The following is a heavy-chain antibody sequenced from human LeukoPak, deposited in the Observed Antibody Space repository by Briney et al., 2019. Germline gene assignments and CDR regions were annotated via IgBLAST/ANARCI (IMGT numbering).Heavy chain of an antibody. CDR3: ARVYNYVFDY. Sequence: GGSLRLSCAASGFTVSSSHMTWVRQAVGKGLEWVSFIYSGGHTSYADSVKGRFTISRDNSKNTLYLQMNSLRAEDTAVYYCARVYNYVFDYWGQGTLVTVSP. CDR1: GFTVSSSH. D-gene: IGHD3-10*02. CDR2: IYSGGHT. J-gene: IGHJ4*02. V-gene: IGHV3-53*01.